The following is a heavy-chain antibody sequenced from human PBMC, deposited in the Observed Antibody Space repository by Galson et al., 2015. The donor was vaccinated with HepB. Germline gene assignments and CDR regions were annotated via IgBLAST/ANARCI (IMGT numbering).Heavy chain of an antibody. V-gene: IGHV4-30-2*01. J-gene: IGHJ3*02. CDR1: GGSISGGGYS. CDR3: ASGTNSGSYAAFDI. CDR2: IYHSGST. Sequence: TLSLTCAVSGGSISGGGYSWSWIRQPPGKGLEWIGYIYHSGSTYYNPSLKSRVTISVDRSKNQFSLKLSSVTAADTAVYYCASGTNSGSYAAFDIGGQGTMVTVSS. D-gene: IGHD3-10*01.